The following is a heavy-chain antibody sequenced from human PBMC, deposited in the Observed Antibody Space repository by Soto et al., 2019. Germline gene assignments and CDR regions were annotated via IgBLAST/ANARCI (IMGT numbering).Heavy chain of an antibody. CDR1: GGSISSGGYY. J-gene: IGHJ6*02. D-gene: IGHD5-18*01. Sequence: SETLSLTCTVSGGSISSGGYYWSWIRQHPGKGLEWIGYIYYSGSTYYNPSLKSRVTISVDTSKYQFTLKLSAVTAADTDVYYCARVHVDTAMVIVYGMDVWGQGTTVTVSS. CDR2: IYYSGST. CDR3: ARVHVDTAMVIVYGMDV. V-gene: IGHV4-31*03.